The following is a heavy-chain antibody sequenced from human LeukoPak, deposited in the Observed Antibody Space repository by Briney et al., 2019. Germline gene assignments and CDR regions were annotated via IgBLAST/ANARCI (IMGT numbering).Heavy chain of an antibody. CDR2: IYYTGST. D-gene: IGHD5-12*01. CDR3: ARVEYSGYDYRGAFDI. CDR1: GGSISSSSYY. Sequence: KPSETLSLTCTVSGGSISSSSYYWGWIRQPPGKGLEWIGYIYYTGSTNYNPSLKSRVTISVDTSKNQFSLKLSSVTAADTAVYYCARVEYSGYDYRGAFDIWGQGTMVTVSS. V-gene: IGHV4-61*05. J-gene: IGHJ3*02.